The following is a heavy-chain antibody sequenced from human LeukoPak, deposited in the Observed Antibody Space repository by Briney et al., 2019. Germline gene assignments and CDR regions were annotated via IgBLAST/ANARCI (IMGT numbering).Heavy chain of an antibody. V-gene: IGHV3-33*01. CDR3: ARDTPDPDYDSSGYYLDFDY. D-gene: IGHD3-22*01. J-gene: IGHJ4*02. CDR2: IWYDGSNK. Sequence: TGGSLRLSCAASGFTFSSYGMHWVRQAPGKGLEWVAVIWYDGSNKHYADSVKGRFTISRDNSKNTLYLQMNSLRAEDTAVYYCARDTPDPDYDSSGYYLDFDYWGQGTLVTVSS. CDR1: GFTFSSYG.